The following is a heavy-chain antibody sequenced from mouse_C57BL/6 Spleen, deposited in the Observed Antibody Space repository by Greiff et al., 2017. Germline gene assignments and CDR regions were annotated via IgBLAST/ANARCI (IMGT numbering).Heavy chain of an antibody. CDR1: GYTFTSYW. V-gene: IGHV1-59*01. CDR3: ARGSMVVATKGYFDV. Sequence: QVQLQQPGAELVRPGTSVNLSCKASGYTFTSYWMHWVKQRPGQGLEWIGVIDPSDSYTNYNQKFKGKATLTVDTSSSTAYMQLSSLTSEDSAVYYCARGSMVVATKGYFDVWGTGTTVTVSS. J-gene: IGHJ1*03. CDR2: IDPSDSYT. D-gene: IGHD1-1*01.